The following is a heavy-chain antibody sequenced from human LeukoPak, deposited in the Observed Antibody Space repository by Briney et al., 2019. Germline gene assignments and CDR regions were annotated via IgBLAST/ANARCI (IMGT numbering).Heavy chain of an antibody. V-gene: IGHV3-23*01. Sequence: GGSLRLSCAASGFTFSSYAMSWVRQAPGMGLEWVSAISGSGGSTYYADSVKGRFTISRDNSKNTLYLQMNSLRAEDTAVYYCAKGGYCSSTSCYASDYWGQGTLVTVSS. J-gene: IGHJ4*02. CDR1: GFTFSSYA. CDR2: ISGSGGST. D-gene: IGHD2-2*01. CDR3: AKGGYCSSTSCYASDY.